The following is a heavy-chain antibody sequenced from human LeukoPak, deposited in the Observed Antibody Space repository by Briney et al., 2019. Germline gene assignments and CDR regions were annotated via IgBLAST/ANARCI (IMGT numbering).Heavy chain of an antibody. J-gene: IGHJ4*02. CDR3: ARLRTMVRGVIITGAFDY. CDR1: GYTFTGYY. D-gene: IGHD3-10*01. V-gene: IGHV1-2*06. CDR2: INPNSGGT. Sequence: ASVKVSCKASGYTFTGYYMHWLRQAPGQGLEWMGRINPNSGGTDYAQKFQGRVTMTRDTSISTAYMELSRLRSDDTAVCYCARLRTMVRGVIITGAFDYWGQGTLVTVSS.